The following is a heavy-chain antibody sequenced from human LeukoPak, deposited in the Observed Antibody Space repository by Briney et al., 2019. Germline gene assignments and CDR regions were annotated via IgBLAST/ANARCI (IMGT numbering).Heavy chain of an antibody. V-gene: IGHV1-18*01. Sequence: ASVKVSCKASGYTFTSYGISWVRQAPGQGLEWMGWISAYNGNTNYAQKLQGRVTMTTDTSTSTAYMELRSLRSDDTAVYYCARAYSSSSGTYWFDPWGQGTLVTVSS. CDR1: GYTFTSYG. J-gene: IGHJ5*02. CDR2: ISAYNGNT. CDR3: ARAYSSSSGTYWFDP. D-gene: IGHD6-6*01.